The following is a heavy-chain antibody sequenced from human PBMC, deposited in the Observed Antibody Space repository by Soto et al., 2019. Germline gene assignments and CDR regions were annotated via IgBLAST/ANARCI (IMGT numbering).Heavy chain of an antibody. CDR2: IKQDGSEK. CDR1: GFTFSSYW. D-gene: IGHD2-21*01. V-gene: IGHV3-7*03. CDR3: ARCDPVIDAFDI. J-gene: IGHJ3*02. Sequence: GGSLRLSCAASGFTFSSYWMSWVRQAPGKGLEWVANIKQDGSEKYYVDSVKGRFTISRDSAKNSLYLQMNSLRAEDTAVYYCARCDPVIDAFDIWRQGTMFTV.